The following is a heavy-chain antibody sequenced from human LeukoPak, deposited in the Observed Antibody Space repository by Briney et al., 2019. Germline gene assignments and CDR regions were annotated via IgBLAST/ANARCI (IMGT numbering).Heavy chain of an antibody. D-gene: IGHD6-19*01. CDR2: ISGSGGST. Sequence: GGSLRLSCAASGFTFSSYAMSWVRQAPGKGLEWVSAISGSGGSTYYADSVKGRFTISRDNSKNTLYLQMNSLRAEDTAVYYCARTIPIAVAGTYAFDIWGQGTMVTVSS. CDR1: GFTFSSYA. J-gene: IGHJ3*02. CDR3: ARTIPIAVAGTYAFDI. V-gene: IGHV3-23*01.